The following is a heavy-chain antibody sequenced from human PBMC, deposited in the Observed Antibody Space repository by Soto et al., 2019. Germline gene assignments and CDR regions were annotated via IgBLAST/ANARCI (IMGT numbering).Heavy chain of an antibody. CDR2: IIPIFGTA. V-gene: IGHV1-69*01. J-gene: IGHJ5*02. CDR1: GGTFSSYA. Sequence: QVQLVQSGAEVKKPGSSVKVSCKASGGTFSSYAISWVRQAPGQGLEWMGGIIPIFGTANYAQKFQGRVTITADESTSTAYMELSSLRSEDTAVYYCAREAVRVEVTLHNWFDPWGQGTLVTVSS. D-gene: IGHD3-10*01. CDR3: AREAVRVEVTLHNWFDP.